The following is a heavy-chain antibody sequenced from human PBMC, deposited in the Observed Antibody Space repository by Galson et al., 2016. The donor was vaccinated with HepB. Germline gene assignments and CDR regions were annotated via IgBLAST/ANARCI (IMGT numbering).Heavy chain of an antibody. D-gene: IGHD2-2*01. V-gene: IGHV3-9*02. CDR3: AKVDCSSATCYWAFEY. Sequence: SLRLSCAASGFTSDDYAMVWVRQAPGKGLEWVSGISWNSGSIGYADSVKGRFTISRDNAKNSLYLQMNSLRTEDTALYYCAKVDCSSATCYWAFEYWGQGTLVTVSS. CDR1: GFTSDDYA. J-gene: IGHJ4*02. CDR2: ISWNSGSI.